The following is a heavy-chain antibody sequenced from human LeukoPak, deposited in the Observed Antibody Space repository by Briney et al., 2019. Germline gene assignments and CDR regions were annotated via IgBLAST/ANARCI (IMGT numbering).Heavy chain of an antibody. CDR2: ISGSGGST. CDR3: AKVSSSGWPWTLFDY. V-gene: IGHV3-23*01. D-gene: IGHD6-19*01. CDR1: GFTFSSYA. J-gene: IGHJ4*02. Sequence: GGSLRLSCAASGFTFSSYAMSWVRQAPGKGLEWVSAISGSGGSTYYADSVKGRFTISRDNSKNTLYLQMNSLRAKDTAVYYCAKVSSSGWPWTLFDYWGQGTLVTASS.